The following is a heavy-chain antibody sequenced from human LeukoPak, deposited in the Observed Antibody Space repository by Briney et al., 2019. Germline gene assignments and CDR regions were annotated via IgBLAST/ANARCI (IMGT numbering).Heavy chain of an antibody. V-gene: IGHV3-7*01. CDR1: GFTFSSYW. CDR3: ARRTTYYYDSSGYRPIDAFDI. CDR2: IKQDGSEK. Sequence: PGGSLRLPCAASGFTFSSYWMSWVRQAPGKGLEWVVNIKQDGSEKYYVDSVKGRFTISRDNAKNSLYLQMNSLRAEDTAVYYCARRTTYYYDSSGYRPIDAFDIWGQGTMVTVSS. D-gene: IGHD3-22*01. J-gene: IGHJ3*02.